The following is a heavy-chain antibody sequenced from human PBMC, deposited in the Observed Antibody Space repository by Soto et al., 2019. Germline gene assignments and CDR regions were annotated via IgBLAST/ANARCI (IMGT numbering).Heavy chain of an antibody. CDR2: IKPDGSEK. V-gene: IGHV3-7*01. J-gene: IGHJ4*02. D-gene: IGHD3-16*01. CDR1: GFTFSRHW. Sequence: ESGGGLVQPGGSLRLSCGASGFTFSRHWMNWVRQAPGKGLEWVANIKPDGSEKYYVDSVEGRFTISRDNAQNSLFLQMNSLRVEDTAVYYCVRGGDCVWGSYADCWGQVSLVTVSS. CDR3: VRGGDCVWGSYADC.